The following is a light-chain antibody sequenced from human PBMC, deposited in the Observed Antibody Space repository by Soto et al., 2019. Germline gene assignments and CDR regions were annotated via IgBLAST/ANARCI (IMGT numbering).Light chain of an antibody. V-gene: IGKV1-6*01. CDR1: QGIRND. J-gene: IGKJ4*01. CDR2: GAS. CDR3: LQDYNYPRT. Sequence: AIQMTQSPSSLSASVGDRVTITCRASQGIRNDLGWYQQKPGKAPKLLIYGASSLQSGVPSRFSGSGSGTDFTLTISSLPPEDFATYYCLQDYNYPRTFGGGTKVEIK.